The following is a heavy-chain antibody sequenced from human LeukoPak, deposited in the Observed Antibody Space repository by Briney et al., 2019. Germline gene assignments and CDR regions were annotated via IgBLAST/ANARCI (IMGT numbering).Heavy chain of an antibody. Sequence: GESLKISCAASGFTFSSYSMNWVRQAPGKGLEWVSYISSSSSTIYYADSAKGRFTISRDNAKNSLYLQMNSLRAEDTAVYYCARTLLYYYDSSGLHPWGQGTLVTVSS. J-gene: IGHJ5*02. V-gene: IGHV3-48*01. CDR2: ISSSSSTI. CDR1: GFTFSSYS. D-gene: IGHD3-22*01. CDR3: ARTLLYYYDSSGLHP.